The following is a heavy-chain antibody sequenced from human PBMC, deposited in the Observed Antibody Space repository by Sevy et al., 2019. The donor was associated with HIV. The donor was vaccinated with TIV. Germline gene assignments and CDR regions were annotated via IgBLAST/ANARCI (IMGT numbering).Heavy chain of an antibody. V-gene: IGHV3-23*01. D-gene: IGHD1-26*01. CDR2: ISGSGGST. J-gene: IGHJ4*02. CDR1: GFTFSSYA. Sequence: GSLRLSCAASGFTFSSYAMSWVRQAPGKGLEWVSAISGSGGSTYYADSVKGRFTISRDNSKNTLYLQMNSLRADDTVVYYCAKDRQWELLRLDYWGQGTLVTSPQ. CDR3: AKDRQWELLRLDY.